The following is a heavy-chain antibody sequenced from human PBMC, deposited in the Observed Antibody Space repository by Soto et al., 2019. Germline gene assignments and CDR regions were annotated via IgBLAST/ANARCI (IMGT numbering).Heavy chain of an antibody. CDR1: GGSISSGDYY. V-gene: IGHV4-30-4*01. CDR3: ARGWESSSSLSNWFDP. J-gene: IGHJ5*02. Sequence: SETLSLTCTVSGGSISSGDYYWSWIRQPPGKGLEWIGYIYYSGSTYYNPSLKSRVTISVDTSKNQFSLKLSSVTAADTAVYYCARGWESSSSLSNWFDPWGQGTLVTVSS. D-gene: IGHD6-6*01. CDR2: IYYSGST.